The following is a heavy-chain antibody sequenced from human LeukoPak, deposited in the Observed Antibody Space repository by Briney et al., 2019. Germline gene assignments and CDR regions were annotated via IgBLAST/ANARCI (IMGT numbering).Heavy chain of an antibody. J-gene: IGHJ3*02. CDR2: IYYSGST. D-gene: IGHD2-15*01. CDR3: ARELGCSGGSCYSDGAFDI. CDR1: GGSISSYY. Sequence: PSETLSLTCTVSGGSISSYYWSWIRQPPGKGLEWIGYIYYSGSTNYNPSLKSRVTVSVDTSKNRFSLKLSSVTAADTAVYYCARELGCSGGSCYSDGAFDIWGQGTMVTVSS. V-gene: IGHV4-59*01.